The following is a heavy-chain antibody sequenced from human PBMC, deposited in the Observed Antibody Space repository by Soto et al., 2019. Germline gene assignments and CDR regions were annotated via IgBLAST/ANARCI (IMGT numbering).Heavy chain of an antibody. CDR1: GYTFTNYA. CDR2: INAGNGNT. V-gene: IGHV1-3*01. D-gene: IGHD1-20*01. CDR3: ARGKGYNWNHGWFDP. Sequence: ASVKVSCKASGYTFTNYAMDWVRQAPGQRLEWMGWINAGNGNTKYSQNFQGGVTITRDTSASTAYMELSSLRFEDTAVYYCARGKGYNWNHGWFDPWGQGTLVTV. J-gene: IGHJ5*02.